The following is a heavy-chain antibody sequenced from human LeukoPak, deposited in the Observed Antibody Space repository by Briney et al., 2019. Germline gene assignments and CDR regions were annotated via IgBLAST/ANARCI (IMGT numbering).Heavy chain of an antibody. V-gene: IGHV6-1*01. CDR3: SREVAYCGDDCYSAEFDY. D-gene: IGHD2-21*02. CDR2: TCYRSKWHY. CDR1: GDSVSSPSAA. J-gene: IGHJ4*02. Sequence: KSSQTLSLTCAISGDSVSSPSAAWNWLRQCPSGVLEWLGRTCYRSKWHYDYRGSVRSRISINPETSKNQFSLHLNSVTPEDMAVYYCSREVAYCGDDCYSAEFDYWGQGILVTVSS.